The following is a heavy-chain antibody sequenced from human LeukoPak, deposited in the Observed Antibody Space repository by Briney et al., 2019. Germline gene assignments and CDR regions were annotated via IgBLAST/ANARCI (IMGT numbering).Heavy chain of an antibody. V-gene: IGHV3-9*01. CDR1: GFTFDDYA. CDR2: ISWNSGSI. J-gene: IGHJ1*01. CDR3: AKDLEMSYYDSSGPFQH. Sequence: PGGSLRLSCAASGFTFDDYAMHWVRQAPGKGLEWVSGISWNSGSIGYADSVKGRFTISRDNAKNSLYLQMNSLRAEDTALYYCAKDLEMSYYDSSGPFQHWGQGTLVTVSS. D-gene: IGHD3-22*01.